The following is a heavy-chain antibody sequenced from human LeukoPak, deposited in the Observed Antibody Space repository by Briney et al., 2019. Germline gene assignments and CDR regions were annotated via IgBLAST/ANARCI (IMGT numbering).Heavy chain of an antibody. CDR3: ARREGGGAFDI. CDR1: GGSISSSSYY. CDR2: IYYSGST. Sequence: PSDTLSLTCTVSGGSISSSSYYWGWIRQPPGKGLEWIGRIYYSGSTYYNPSLKSRATISVDTSKNQFSLKLSSVTAADTAVYYCARREGGGAFDIWGQGTMVTVSS. V-gene: IGHV4-39*01. D-gene: IGHD1-26*01. J-gene: IGHJ3*02.